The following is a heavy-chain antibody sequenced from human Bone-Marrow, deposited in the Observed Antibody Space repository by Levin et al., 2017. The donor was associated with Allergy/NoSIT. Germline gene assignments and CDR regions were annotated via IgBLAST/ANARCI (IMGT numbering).Heavy chain of an antibody. CDR1: GDFLSSGRYF. Sequence: SETLSLTCNVSGDFLSSGRYFWGWIRQPPGKGLFWIGSIYHGGSTYYNPSLMGRVTISLDTSKSQFSLKLRSVTAADAALYYCASTESTQVWSSWGQGTLVTVSS. CDR3: ASTESTQVWSS. J-gene: IGHJ4*02. CDR2: IYHGGST. V-gene: IGHV4-39*01. D-gene: IGHD5-18*01.